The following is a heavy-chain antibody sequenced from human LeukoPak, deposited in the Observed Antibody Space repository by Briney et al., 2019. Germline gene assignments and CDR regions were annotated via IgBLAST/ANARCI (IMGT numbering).Heavy chain of an antibody. CDR2: IIPIFGTA. V-gene: IGHV1-69*01. J-gene: IGHJ5*02. CDR1: GGTFSSYT. CDR3: ASTLLLEDTAMENWFDA. Sequence: SVKVSCKASGGTFSSYTISWVRHAPGQGLKWMGGIIPIFGTANYAQKFQGRVTITADASTSTAYMELSSLRSEDKAVYYCASTLLLEDTAMENWFDAGGQGSLVTVSS. D-gene: IGHD5-18*01.